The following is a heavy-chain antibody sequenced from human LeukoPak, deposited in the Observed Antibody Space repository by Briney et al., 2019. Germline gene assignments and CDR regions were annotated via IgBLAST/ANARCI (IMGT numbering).Heavy chain of an antibody. D-gene: IGHD3-22*01. V-gene: IGHV1-69*01. CDR3: ARARITMIAVVNWFDP. Sequence: GASVKVSCKASGGTFSSYAISWVRQAPGQRLEWMGGITPIFGTANYAQKFQGRVTITADESTSTAYMELSSLRSEDTAVYYCARARITMIAVVNWFDPWGQGTLVTVSS. CDR1: GGTFSSYA. CDR2: ITPIFGTA. J-gene: IGHJ5*02.